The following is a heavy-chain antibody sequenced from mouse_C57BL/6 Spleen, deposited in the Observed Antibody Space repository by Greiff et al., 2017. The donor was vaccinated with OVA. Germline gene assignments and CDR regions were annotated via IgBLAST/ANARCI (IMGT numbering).Heavy chain of an antibody. CDR3: AREGDYYGSSLDY. D-gene: IGHD1-1*01. J-gene: IGHJ2*01. CDR2: IYPGSGST. CDR1: GYTFTSYW. Sequence: QVQLQQPGAELVKPGASVKMSCKASGYTFTSYWITWVKQRPGQGLEWIGDIYPGSGSTNYNEKFKSKATLTVDTSSGTAYMQLSSLTSEDSAVYYCAREGDYYGSSLDYWGQGTTLTVSS. V-gene: IGHV1-55*01.